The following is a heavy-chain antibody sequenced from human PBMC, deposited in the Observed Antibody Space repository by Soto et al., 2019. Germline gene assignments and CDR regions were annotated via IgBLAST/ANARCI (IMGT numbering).Heavy chain of an antibody. V-gene: IGHV1-18*01. CDR3: ARERINMIVVSAFDI. CDR1: GYTFTSYG. Sequence: ASVKVSCKASGYTFTSYGISWVRQAPGQGLEWMGWISAYNGNTNYAQKLQGRVTMTTDTSTSTAYMELSSLRSEDTAVCYCARERINMIVVSAFDIWGQGTMVTVSS. J-gene: IGHJ3*02. CDR2: ISAYNGNT. D-gene: IGHD3-22*01.